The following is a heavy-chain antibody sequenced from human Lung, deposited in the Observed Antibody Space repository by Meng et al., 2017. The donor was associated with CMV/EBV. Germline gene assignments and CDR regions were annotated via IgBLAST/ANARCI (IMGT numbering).Heavy chain of an antibody. CDR3: ATTGSGCSLFDP. Sequence: GGSLSLXCTGSGYSFTSYWIGWVRQMPGKGLEWMGIIYPGDSDTRYSPSFQGQVTISADKTIRTAYLQWSSLNASDTAMYYCATTGSGCSLFDPLGQGTLITVSS. CDR1: GYSFTSYW. J-gene: IGHJ5*02. V-gene: IGHV5-51*01. CDR2: IYPGDSDT. D-gene: IGHD2-15*01.